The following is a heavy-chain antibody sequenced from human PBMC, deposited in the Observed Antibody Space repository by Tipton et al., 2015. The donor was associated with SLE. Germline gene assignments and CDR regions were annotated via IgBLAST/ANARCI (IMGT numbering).Heavy chain of an antibody. D-gene: IGHD2-15*01. CDR1: GGSLNNYY. CDR2: IYSSGST. CDR3: ARDKYCTGGSCFDWYFDV. V-gene: IGHV4-4*08. J-gene: IGHJ2*01. Sequence: TLSLTCTVSGGSLNNYYWSWIRQPPGKGLEWIGYIYSSGSTNYNPSLKSRVTISVDTSENQFSLKLSSVSAADTAVYYCARDKYCTGGSCFDWYFDVWGRGTLVTVSS.